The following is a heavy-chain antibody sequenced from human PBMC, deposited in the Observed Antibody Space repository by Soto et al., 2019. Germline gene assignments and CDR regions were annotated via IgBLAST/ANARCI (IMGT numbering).Heavy chain of an antibody. CDR2: IRSKANSYAT. CDR1: GFTFSGSA. Sequence: PGGSLRLSCAASGFTFSGSAMHLVLQASGKGLEWVGRIRSKANSYATAYAASVKDRFTISRDDSKNTAYLQMNSLKTEDTAVYYCTRRGYDFWSGYDGMEVWGEGTTVTVSS. D-gene: IGHD3-3*01. J-gene: IGHJ6*04. CDR3: TRRGYDFWSGYDGMEV. V-gene: IGHV3-73*01.